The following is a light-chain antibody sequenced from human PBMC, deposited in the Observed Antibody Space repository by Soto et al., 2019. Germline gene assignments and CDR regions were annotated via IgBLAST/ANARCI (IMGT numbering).Light chain of an antibody. CDR1: HNIVTY. CDR2: EAS. CDR3: QPSHSTPPT. V-gene: IGKV1-39*01. Sequence: DIHMAQSPPSLSASVGDRVTITCRARHNIVTYLNWYQQKAGKAPSLLIYEASHLQSGGPFRFFVSGSGSDFTLTIDTLQHEDSAHSDGQPSHSTPPTFGPGTKLEIK. J-gene: IGKJ2*01.